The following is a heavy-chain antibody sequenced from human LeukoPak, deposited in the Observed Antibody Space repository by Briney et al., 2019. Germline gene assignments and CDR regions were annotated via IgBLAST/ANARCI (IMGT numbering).Heavy chain of an antibody. CDR1: GFTFSSYE. Sequence: GGSLRLSYAASGFTFSSYEMNWVRQAPGKGLEWVSYISSSGSTIYYADSVKGRFTISRDNAKNSLYLQMNSLRAEDTAVYYFARDPYYGDYVVWGQGTLVTVSS. CDR3: ARDPYYGDYVV. CDR2: ISSSGSTI. V-gene: IGHV3-48*03. J-gene: IGHJ4*02. D-gene: IGHD4-17*01.